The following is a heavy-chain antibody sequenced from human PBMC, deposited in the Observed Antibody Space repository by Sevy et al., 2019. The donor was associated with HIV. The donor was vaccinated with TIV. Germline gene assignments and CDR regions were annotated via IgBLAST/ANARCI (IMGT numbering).Heavy chain of an antibody. CDR1: GYTFTSYD. CDR2: MNPNSGNT. Sequence: ASLKVSCKASGYTFTSYDINWVRQATGQGLEWMGWMNPNSGNTGYAQKFQGRVTMTRNTSISTAYMELSSLRSEDTAVYYCATSHYSLGYFDYWGQGTLVTVSS. V-gene: IGHV1-8*01. CDR3: ATSHYSLGYFDY. J-gene: IGHJ4*02. D-gene: IGHD2-21*01.